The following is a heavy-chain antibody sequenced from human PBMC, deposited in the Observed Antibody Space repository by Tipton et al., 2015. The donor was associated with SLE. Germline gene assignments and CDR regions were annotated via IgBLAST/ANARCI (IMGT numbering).Heavy chain of an antibody. CDR3: ARLKHSDDQGDYYFDY. CDR1: GGSISSGSYY. V-gene: IGHV4-61*09. CDR2: IYTSGST. Sequence: TLSLTCTVSGGSISSGSYYWSWFRPPAGKGLEWIGYIYTSGSTNYNPPLKSRVTMSVDTPQNQFSLRLHSVTTSDTAVYYCARLKHSDDQGDYYFDYWGQGTLVTVSS. J-gene: IGHJ4*02. D-gene: IGHD2-21*01.